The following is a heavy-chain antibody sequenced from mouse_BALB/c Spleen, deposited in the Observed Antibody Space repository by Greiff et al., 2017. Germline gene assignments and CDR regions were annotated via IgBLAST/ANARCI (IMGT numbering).Heavy chain of an antibody. Sequence: EVKLVESGGGLVKPGGSLKLSCAASGFTFSDYYMYWVRQTPEKRLEWVATISDGGSYNYYPDSVKGRFTISRDNAKNNLYLQMSSLKSEDTAMYYGARGGLDGYLFAYWGQGTLVTVSA. J-gene: IGHJ3*01. CDR2: ISDGGSYN. CDR3: ARGGLDGYLFAY. V-gene: IGHV5-4*02. D-gene: IGHD2-3*01. CDR1: GFTFSDYY.